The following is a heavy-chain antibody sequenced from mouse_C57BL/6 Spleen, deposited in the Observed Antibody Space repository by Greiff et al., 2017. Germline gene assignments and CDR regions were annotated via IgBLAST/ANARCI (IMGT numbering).Heavy chain of an antibody. CDR2: IDPENGDT. V-gene: IGHV14-4*01. J-gene: IGHJ3*01. Sequence: EVQLQQSGAELVRPGASVKLSCTASGFNIKDDYMHWVKQRPEQGLEWIGWIDPENGDTEYASKFQGKATITADTSSNTAYLQLSSLTSEDTAVYYCTSPHGSTSAYWGQGTLVTVSA. CDR1: GFNIKDDY. CDR3: TSPHGSTSAY. D-gene: IGHD1-1*01.